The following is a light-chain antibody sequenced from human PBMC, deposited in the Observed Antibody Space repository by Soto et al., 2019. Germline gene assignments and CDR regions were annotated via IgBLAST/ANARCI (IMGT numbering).Light chain of an antibody. CDR1: SRDVGTFNS. CDR2: DVT. CDR3: CSYSGSSTWV. Sequence: SALTQPRSVSGFPGQSVTLSCTGTSRDVGTFNSVSWYQQRPGKAPQLIIYDVTKRPSGVPDRFSGSKSGNTASLTISGLQAADESEYFCCSYSGSSTWVFGGGTKVTVL. J-gene: IGLJ2*01. V-gene: IGLV2-11*01.